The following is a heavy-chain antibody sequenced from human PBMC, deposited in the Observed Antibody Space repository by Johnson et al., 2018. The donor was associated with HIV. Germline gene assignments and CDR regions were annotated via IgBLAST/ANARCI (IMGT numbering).Heavy chain of an antibody. CDR1: GFTFSSYG. CDR2: ISFDGSNK. V-gene: IGHV3-30*18. Sequence: QMQLVESGGGVVQAGRSLRLSCAASGFTFSSYGMHWVRQAPGTGLEWVAVISFDGSNKYYGDFVKCRFSISRDNSKNTLYLQMNSLRAEDTAVYYCAKARARFYGAFDMWGQGTMVTVSS. J-gene: IGHJ3*02. CDR3: AKARARFYGAFDM. D-gene: IGHD2/OR15-2a*01.